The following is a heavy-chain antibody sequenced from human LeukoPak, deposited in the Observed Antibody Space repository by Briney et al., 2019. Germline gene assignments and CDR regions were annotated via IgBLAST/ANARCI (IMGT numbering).Heavy chain of an antibody. D-gene: IGHD1-7*01. CDR3: ASRAGKPGNTPWCFDY. CDR2: IKQDGSER. CDR1: GFTFSNYW. Sequence: GESLRLSCAASGFTFSNYWMTWVRQAPGKGPEWVANIKQDGSERNYVDSVKGRFTIARDNTKNSLYLQMTSLRGEDTAVYYCASRAGKPGNTPWCFDYWGQGALVTV. J-gene: IGHJ4*02. V-gene: IGHV3-7*01.